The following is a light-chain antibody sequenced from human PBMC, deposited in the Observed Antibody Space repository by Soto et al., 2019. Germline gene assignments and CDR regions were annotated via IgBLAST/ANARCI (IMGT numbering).Light chain of an antibody. CDR1: KGISSW. J-gene: IGKJ2*01. CDR2: AAS. Sequence: DIQMTQSPCSVSASVGDRVTITCRTSKGISSWLAWYQQKPGKAPKLLIYAASSLQSGVPSRFSGSGSRTDFTLTISSLQPEDFATYYCQPANSFPQTFGQGTKLEIK. V-gene: IGKV1-12*01. CDR3: QPANSFPQT.